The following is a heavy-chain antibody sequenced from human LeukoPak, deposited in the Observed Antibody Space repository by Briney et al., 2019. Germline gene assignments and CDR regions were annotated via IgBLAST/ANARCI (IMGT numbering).Heavy chain of an antibody. D-gene: IGHD2-2*02. J-gene: IGHJ3*02. CDR2: IYFSGST. CDR3: AREMAVAGPYTFGI. Sequence: SETLSLTCTVSGTSINNYYWSWFRQPAGKGLEWIGRIYFSGSTNYNPSLKSRITMSLDTSKNQFSPNLRFVTAADTAVYFCAREMAVAGPYTFGIWGQGTEVTVSS. CDR1: GTSINNYY. V-gene: IGHV4-4*07.